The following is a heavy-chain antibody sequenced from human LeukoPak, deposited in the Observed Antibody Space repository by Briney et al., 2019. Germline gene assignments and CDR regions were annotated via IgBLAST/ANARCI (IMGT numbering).Heavy chain of an antibody. V-gene: IGHV4-59*01. J-gene: IGHJ4*02. CDR3: ARASFGYSYGLFDY. CDR2: IYYSGST. CDR1: GGSISSYY. Sequence: SETLSLTCTVPGGSISSYYWSWIRQPPGKGLEWIGYIYYSGSTNYNPSLKSRVTISVDTTRNQFSLKLSSVTAADTAVYYCARASFGYSYGLFDYWGQGTLVTVSS. D-gene: IGHD5-18*01.